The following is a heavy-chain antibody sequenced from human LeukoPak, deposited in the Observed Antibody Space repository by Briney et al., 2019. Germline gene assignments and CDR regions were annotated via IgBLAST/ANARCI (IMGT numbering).Heavy chain of an antibody. D-gene: IGHD3-22*01. V-gene: IGHV4-30-4*01. CDR3: AGGGYYDSSGYYPYYYYYGMDV. Sequence: SGTLSLTCTVSGGSISSGDYYWSWSRQPPGKGLEWIVYVYYSGSTYYNPSLKSRVTISVDTSKNQFSLKLSSVTAADTAVYYCAGGGYYDSSGYYPYYYYYGMDVWGQGTTVTVSS. CDR2: VYYSGST. J-gene: IGHJ6*02. CDR1: GGSISSGDYY.